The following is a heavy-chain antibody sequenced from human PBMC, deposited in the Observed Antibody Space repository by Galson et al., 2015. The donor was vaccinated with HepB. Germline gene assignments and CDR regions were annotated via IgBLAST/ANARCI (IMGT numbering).Heavy chain of an antibody. V-gene: IGHV3-23*01. CDR1: GFTLSNYD. CDR2: ISGNGVQT. J-gene: IGHJ4*02. Sequence: SLRLSCAASGFTLSNYDMGWVRHAPGKGLEWVSGISGNGVQTYYADSVKGRFSISRDNSKDTLYLQMNSLRAEDTAVYYCVKGWLDYWGQGTLVTVSS. D-gene: IGHD2-15*01. CDR3: VKGWLDY.